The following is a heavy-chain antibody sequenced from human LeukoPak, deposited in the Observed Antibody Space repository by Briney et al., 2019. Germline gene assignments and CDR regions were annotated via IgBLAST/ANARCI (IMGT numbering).Heavy chain of an antibody. Sequence: GGSLRLSCAASGFTFSSYWMSWVRQAPGKGLEWVANIKQDGSEKYYVDPVKGRFTISRDNAKNSLYLQMNSQRAEDTAVYYCAREYYDFWSGPSRGPYYYYMDVWGKGTTVTVSS. CDR3: AREYYDFWSGPSRGPYYYYMDV. J-gene: IGHJ6*03. CDR1: GFTFSSYW. CDR2: IKQDGSEK. V-gene: IGHV3-7*01. D-gene: IGHD3-3*01.